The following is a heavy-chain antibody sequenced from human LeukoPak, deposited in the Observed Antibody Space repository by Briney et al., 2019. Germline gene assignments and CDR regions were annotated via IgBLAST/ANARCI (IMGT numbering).Heavy chain of an antibody. CDR2: INPNSGGT. J-gene: IGHJ4*02. D-gene: IGHD5-12*01. Sequence: ASVKVSCKASGYTFTGYYIHWVRQAPGQGLEWMGWINPNSGGTNYAQKFQGRVTMTRDTSISTAYMELSRLRSDDTAVYYCARGGYDGTYYFDYWGQGTLVTVSS. V-gene: IGHV1-2*02. CDR1: GYTFTGYY. CDR3: ARGGYDGTYYFDY.